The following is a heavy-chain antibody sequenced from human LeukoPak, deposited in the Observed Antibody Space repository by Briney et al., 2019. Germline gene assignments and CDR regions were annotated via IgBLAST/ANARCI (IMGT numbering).Heavy chain of an antibody. J-gene: IGHJ3*01. Sequence: PGGSLRLFCAASGFTFSSHWMTWVRQAPGKGREWMANIKPDGSDTYYVNSVKGRLSISRDNSKNSLYLQMNSLRAEDTAVYYCARDPGGSNWGAFDVWGQGTMVTVPS. CDR3: ARDPGGSNWGAFDV. CDR2: IKPDGSDT. D-gene: IGHD3-16*01. V-gene: IGHV3-7*01. CDR1: GFTFSSHW.